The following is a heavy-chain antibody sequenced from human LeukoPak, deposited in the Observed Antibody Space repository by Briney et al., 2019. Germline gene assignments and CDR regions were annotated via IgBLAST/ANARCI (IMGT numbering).Heavy chain of an antibody. Sequence: SETLSLTCTVSGGSITSYHWSWIRQPPGKGLEWIGYIYFSGSTNYNPSLKSRVPISVDTSKNQFSLKLSSVTAADTAVYHCARTDLRVRGALSYYYYGMDVWGQGTTVTVSS. CDR2: IYFSGST. CDR3: ARTDLRVRGALSYYYYGMDV. CDR1: GGSITSYH. J-gene: IGHJ6*02. V-gene: IGHV4-59*01. D-gene: IGHD3-10*01.